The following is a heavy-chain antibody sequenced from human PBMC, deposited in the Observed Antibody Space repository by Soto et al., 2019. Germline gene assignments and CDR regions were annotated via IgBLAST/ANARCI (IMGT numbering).Heavy chain of an antibody. CDR2: IHAGNGDT. J-gene: IGHJ5*02. D-gene: IGHD2-2*01. Sequence: QVQLVQSGAEVKKPGASVKVSCKASGYTFSSYAVQWVRQAPGQSLEWIGWIHAGNGDTKYSQKFHGRVTLTRDTSAHTPYMDLSSLRSEDTAVYYCARVPRYTSDIVEVPAVMFDDWFVPWGQGTLVTVSS. CDR1: GYTFSSYA. CDR3: ARVPRYTSDIVEVPAVMFDDWFVP. V-gene: IGHV1-3*01.